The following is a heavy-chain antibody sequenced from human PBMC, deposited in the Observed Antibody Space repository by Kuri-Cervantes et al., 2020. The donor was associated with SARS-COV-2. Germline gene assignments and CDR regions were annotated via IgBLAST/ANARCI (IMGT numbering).Heavy chain of an antibody. CDR3: ARLPRYSTLESSPDY. V-gene: IGHV4-30-2*01. CDR2: IYRSGST. J-gene: IGHJ4*02. D-gene: IGHD5/OR15-5a*01. CDR1: GGSIPSGGYY. Sequence: SCTVSGGSIPSGGYYWSWSRQPPGKGLEWIGYIYRSGSTYYNPSLKSRVTISIDRSKNQFSLKLSSVTAADTAVYYCARLPRYSTLESSPDYWGQGTLVTVSS.